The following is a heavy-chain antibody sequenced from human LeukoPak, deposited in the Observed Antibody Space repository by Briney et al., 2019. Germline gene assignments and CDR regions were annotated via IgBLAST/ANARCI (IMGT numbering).Heavy chain of an antibody. CDR2: IKSKTDGGTT. V-gene: IGHV3-15*07. J-gene: IGHJ6*02. CDR1: GFTFSNAW. D-gene: IGHD3-10*01. Sequence: SGGSLRLSCAAPGFTFSNAWMNWVRQAPGKGLEWVGRIKSKTDGGTTDYAAPVKGRFTISRDDSKNTLYLQMNSLKTEDTAVYYCTTATGVITFYYYYGMDVWGQGTTVTVSS. CDR3: TTATGVITFYYYYGMDV.